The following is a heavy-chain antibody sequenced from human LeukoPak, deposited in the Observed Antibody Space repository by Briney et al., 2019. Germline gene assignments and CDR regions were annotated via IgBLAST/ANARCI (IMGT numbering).Heavy chain of an antibody. V-gene: IGHV4-34*01. CDR3: AREPVPQDYGDTVNAYDL. CDR2: IHHDGRT. CDR1: GGSLSGHY. J-gene: IGHJ3*01. Sequence: SETLSLTCAVYGGSLSGHYWSWIRQSPGKGLEWIGDIHHDGRTKYSPSLKSRVSILLDTSKNEVSLRLTPVTAADTALYFCAREPVPQDYGDTVNAYDLWGQGTMVVVSS. D-gene: IGHD4-17*01.